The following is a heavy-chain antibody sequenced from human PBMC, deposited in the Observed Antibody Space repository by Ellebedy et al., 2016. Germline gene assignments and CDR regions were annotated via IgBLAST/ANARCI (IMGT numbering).Heavy chain of an antibody. CDR1: GFTFSSYA. V-gene: IGHV3-23*01. Sequence: GGSLRLXXAASGFTFSSYAMSWVRQAPGKGLEWVSAISGSGGSTYYADSVKGRFTISRDNSKNTLYLQMNSLRAEDTAVYYCATVPPSRFYYYYYYMDVWGKGTTVTVSS. D-gene: IGHD6-6*01. J-gene: IGHJ6*03. CDR3: ATVPPSRFYYYYYYMDV. CDR2: ISGSGGST.